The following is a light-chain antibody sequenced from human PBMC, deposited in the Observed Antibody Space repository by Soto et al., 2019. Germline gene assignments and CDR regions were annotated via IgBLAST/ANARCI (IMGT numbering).Light chain of an antibody. V-gene: IGKV1-39*01. CDR3: QQSLSTSLT. CDR2: AAS. CDR1: QTISRY. Sequence: DIQMTQSPSSLSASVGDRVTITCRASQTISRYLNWYRQKPGRAPELLIYAASIFQSGVPSRFSGSGSWTDYTLTISSLEPEDFATYYCQQSLSTSLTFGQGNKVEIK. J-gene: IGKJ1*01.